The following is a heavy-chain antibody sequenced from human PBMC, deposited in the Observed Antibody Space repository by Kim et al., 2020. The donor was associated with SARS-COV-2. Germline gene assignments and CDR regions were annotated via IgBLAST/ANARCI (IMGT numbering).Heavy chain of an antibody. Sequence: GGSLRHSCAASGFTFSDYYMSWIRQAPGKGLEYISFISSSGTTTYYADSVRGRFTMSRDNAKNSLYLQMNTLRAEDTAVYYCARTSRNPEFWGQGTLVTV. V-gene: IGHV3-11*01. J-gene: IGHJ4*02. D-gene: IGHD3-10*01. CDR2: ISSSGTTT. CDR3: ARTSRNPEF. CDR1: GFTFSDYY.